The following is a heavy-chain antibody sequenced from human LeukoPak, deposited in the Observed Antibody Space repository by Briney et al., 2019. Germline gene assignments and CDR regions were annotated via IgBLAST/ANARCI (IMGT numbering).Heavy chain of an antibody. CDR3: ARPNHKDHCSSTSCYRYFDY. CDR2: INYSGST. D-gene: IGHD2-2*02. Sequence: SETLSLTCAVYGGSFSGYYWNWIRQPPGKGLEWIGEINYSGSTNYNPSLKSRVTISVDTSRNQFSLKLSSVTAADTAVYFCARPNHKDHCSSTSCYRYFDYWGQGTLVTVSS. J-gene: IGHJ4*02. V-gene: IGHV4-34*01. CDR1: GGSFSGYY.